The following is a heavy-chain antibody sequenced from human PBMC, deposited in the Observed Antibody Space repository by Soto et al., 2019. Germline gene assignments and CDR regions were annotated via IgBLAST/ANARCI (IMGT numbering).Heavy chain of an antibody. V-gene: IGHV3-73*01. CDR2: IRSKTNNYAT. CDR1: TCTVSG. J-gene: IGHJ5*02. Sequence: TCTVSGVHWVGQASVKGLEWVGHIRSKTNNYATAYAASVNGRFIISRDDSKNTAYLQMNSLKTEDTAVYYCCRQELFEWNPFGQGTLVTVSS. D-gene: IGHD3-3*01. CDR3: CRQELFEWNP.